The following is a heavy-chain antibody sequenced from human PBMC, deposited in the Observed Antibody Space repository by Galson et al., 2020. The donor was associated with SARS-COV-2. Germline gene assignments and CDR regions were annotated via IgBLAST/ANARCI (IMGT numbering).Heavy chain of an antibody. CDR2: INTYNGNR. J-gene: IGHJ6*02. Sequence: GESLKISCKASGYTFNSYGINRVRQAPGQGLEWMGWINTYNGNRNYAQKIQGRVTMTTDTSTSTAYMELRSLTSDDTAVYYCARGGQRDWLTPTYYSYYSGMDVWGQGTTVTVSS. D-gene: IGHD3-9*01. CDR1: GYTFNSYG. V-gene: IGHV1-18*04. CDR3: ARGGQRDWLTPTYYSYYSGMDV.